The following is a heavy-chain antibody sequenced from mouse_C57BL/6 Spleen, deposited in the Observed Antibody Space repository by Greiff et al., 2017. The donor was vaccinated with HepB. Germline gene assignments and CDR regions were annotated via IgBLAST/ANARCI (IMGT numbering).Heavy chain of an antibody. CDR2: INYDGSST. J-gene: IGHJ4*01. Sequence: EVKLMESEGGLVQPGSSMKLSCTASGFTFSDYYMAWVRQVPEKGLEWVANINYDGSSTYYLDSLKSRFIISRDNAKNILYLQMSSLKSEDTATYYCARDQFYAMDYWGQGTSVTVSS. CDR1: GFTFSDYY. CDR3: ARDQFYAMDY. V-gene: IGHV5-16*01.